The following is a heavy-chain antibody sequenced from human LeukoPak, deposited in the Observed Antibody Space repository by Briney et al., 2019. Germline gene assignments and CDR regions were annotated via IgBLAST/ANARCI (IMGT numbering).Heavy chain of an antibody. J-gene: IGHJ2*01. Sequence: GGSLRLSCAASGFTVSSNYMSWVRQAPGKGLEWVSVIYSGGSTYYADSETGRFTISRDNPKNTLYLQMNSLRAEDTAVYYCARDHYGDYYWHFDLWGRGTLVTVSS. CDR1: GFTVSSNY. D-gene: IGHD4-17*01. V-gene: IGHV3-53*01. CDR3: ARDHYGDYYWHFDL. CDR2: IYSGGST.